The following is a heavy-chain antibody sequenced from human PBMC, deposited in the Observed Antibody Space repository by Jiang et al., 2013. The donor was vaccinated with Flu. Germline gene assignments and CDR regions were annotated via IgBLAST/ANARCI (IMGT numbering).Heavy chain of an antibody. J-gene: IGHJ4*02. D-gene: IGHD5-12*01. CDR1: GGSISSYY. CDR2: TYDSGST. V-gene: IGHV4-59*01. Sequence: GSGLVKPSGTLSLTCTVSGGSISSYYWSWIRQPPGKGLEWVGYTYDSGSTNYNPSLKSRITISVDTSKNQFSLKLSSVTAADTAVYYCARGRGYSGYDLPGFDYWGQGTLVTVSS. CDR3: ARGRGYSGYDLPGFDY.